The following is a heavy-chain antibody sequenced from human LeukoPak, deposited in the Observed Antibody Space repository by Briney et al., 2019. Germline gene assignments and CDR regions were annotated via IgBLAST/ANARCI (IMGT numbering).Heavy chain of an antibody. CDR3: ARDWVSEWLARTDYYYGMDV. V-gene: IGHV3-48*02. CDR1: GFTFSSYS. D-gene: IGHD6-19*01. J-gene: IGHJ6*02. Sequence: GGSLRLSCAASGFTFSSYSMNWVRQAPGKGLEWVSYISSSSSTIYYADSVKGRFTISRDNAKNSLYLQMNSLRDEDTAVYYCARDWVSEWLARTDYYYGMDVWGQGTTVTVSS. CDR2: ISSSSSTI.